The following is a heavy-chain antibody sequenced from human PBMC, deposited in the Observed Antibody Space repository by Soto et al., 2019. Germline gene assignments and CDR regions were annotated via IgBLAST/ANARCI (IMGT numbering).Heavy chain of an antibody. CDR3: ARRLVGAIKGFDY. J-gene: IGHJ4*02. CDR1: GGSISSTDYH. CDR2: VYYTGSA. D-gene: IGHD1-26*01. V-gene: IGHV4-39*01. Sequence: SASLSLTCTFSGGSISSTDYHWGWIRQAPGKGLEWIGNVYYTGSAYYNPSLISRVTVSVDTSKNQFSLRLSSLTAADTAIYYCARRLVGAIKGFDYWGQGTLVTVSS.